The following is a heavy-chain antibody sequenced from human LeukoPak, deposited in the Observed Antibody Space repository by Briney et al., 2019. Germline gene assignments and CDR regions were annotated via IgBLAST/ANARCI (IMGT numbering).Heavy chain of an antibody. V-gene: IGHV3-30*02. CDR1: GFTFSSYG. Sequence: GGSLRLSCAASGFTFSSYGMHWVRQAPGKGLEWVAFTRYDGSNKYYADSVKGRFTISRDNSKNTLYLQMNSLRAEDTAVYYCAKDVSGSGSYYYFDYWGQGTLVTVSS. CDR2: TRYDGSNK. CDR3: AKDVSGSGSYYYFDY. D-gene: IGHD3-10*01. J-gene: IGHJ4*02.